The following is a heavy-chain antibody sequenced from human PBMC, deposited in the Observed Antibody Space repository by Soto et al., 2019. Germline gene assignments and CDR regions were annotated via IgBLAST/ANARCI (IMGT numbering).Heavy chain of an antibody. Sequence: QITLRESGPTLVKPTQTLTLTCTFSGFSFSTSGVGVGWIRQPPGKALEWLALIYWDEDKRYSPSLMGRLTITKVTSKSQVVLTMTNMEPVDTATYYFVEGQPAPISRHWGQGTMVTVSS. V-gene: IGHV2-5*02. D-gene: IGHD2-2*01. CDR3: VEGQPAPISRH. CDR1: GFSFSTSGVG. J-gene: IGHJ1*01. CDR2: IYWDEDK.